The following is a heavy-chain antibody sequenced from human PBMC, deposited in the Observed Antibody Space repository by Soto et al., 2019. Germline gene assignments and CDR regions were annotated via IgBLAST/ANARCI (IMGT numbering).Heavy chain of an antibody. J-gene: IGHJ4*02. CDR3: ATDWGYSYGHAFDS. D-gene: IGHD5-18*01. Sequence: EVPLVESGGGLVKPGGSLRLSCAASGITFSNYNINWVRQVPGTGLAWVSYISASGSYIYYADSVKGRFTISRDNAKNSMYLQMNSLRAEDTAVYYCATDWGYSYGHAFDSWGQGTLVTVSS. V-gene: IGHV3-21*01. CDR1: GITFSNYN. CDR2: ISASGSYI.